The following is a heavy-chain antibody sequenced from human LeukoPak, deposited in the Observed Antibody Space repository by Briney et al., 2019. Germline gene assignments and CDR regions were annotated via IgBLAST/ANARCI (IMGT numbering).Heavy chain of an antibody. Sequence: GGSLRLSCAASGFTFSIYGMLWVRQAPGKGLEWVAFIRYDGTNKYYADSVRGRFTISRDISKNTLHLQMNSLRPEDTAVYFCAKDYGGNSNANDFWGQGTLVTVSS. V-gene: IGHV3-30*02. CDR2: IRYDGTNK. CDR1: GFTFSIYG. J-gene: IGHJ4*02. CDR3: AKDYGGNSNANDF. D-gene: IGHD2/OR15-2a*01.